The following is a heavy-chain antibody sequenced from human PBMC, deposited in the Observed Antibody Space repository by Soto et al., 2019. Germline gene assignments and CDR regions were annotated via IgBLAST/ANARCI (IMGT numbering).Heavy chain of an antibody. CDR3: ARDGVGATTFYGYFDY. D-gene: IGHD1-26*01. V-gene: IGHV3-33*01. CDR1: GFRFSGFG. Sequence: QVQLVESGGGVVQPGRSLRLSCAASGFRFSGFGMHWVRQAPGKGLEWVAILRYDGSKKYYADSVKGRFTISRDNSQNTLYLQMDSLRVEDTAVYYCARDGVGATTFYGYFDYWGQGILVTVSS. CDR2: LRYDGSKK. J-gene: IGHJ4*02.